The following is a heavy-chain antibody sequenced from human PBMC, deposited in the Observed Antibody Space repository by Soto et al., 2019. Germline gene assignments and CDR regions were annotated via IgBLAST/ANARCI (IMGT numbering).Heavy chain of an antibody. V-gene: IGHV1-69*13. CDR1: GGTFSSYA. CDR2: IIPIFGTA. Sequence: ASVNVSCKASGGTFSSYAISWVRQAPGQGLEWMGGIIPIFGTANYAQKFQGRVTITADESTSTAYMELSSLRSEDTAVYYCASGPDLGYPLSYYYYGMDVWGQGTTVTVSS. D-gene: IGHD3-22*01. J-gene: IGHJ6*02. CDR3: ASGPDLGYPLSYYYYGMDV.